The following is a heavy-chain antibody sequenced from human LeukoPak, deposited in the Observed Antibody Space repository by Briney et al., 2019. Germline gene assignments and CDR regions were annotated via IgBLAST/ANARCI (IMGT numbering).Heavy chain of an antibody. CDR2: MAQGGSEK. J-gene: IGHJ4*02. V-gene: IGHV3-7*05. CDR1: GFTFTSYW. CDR3: ARGPYDY. Sequence: PGGSLRLSCAASGFTFTSYWMRWVRQAPGKGLEWVATMAQGGSEKYYVDSVKGRFTISRDNAKNSLYLQMNSLRVEDTAVYYCARGPYDYWGQGTLVTVSS.